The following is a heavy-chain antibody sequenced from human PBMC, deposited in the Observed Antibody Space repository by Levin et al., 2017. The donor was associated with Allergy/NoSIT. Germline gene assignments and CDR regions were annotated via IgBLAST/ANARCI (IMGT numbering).Heavy chain of an antibody. V-gene: IGHV1-18*01. D-gene: IGHD1-26*01. CDR1: GYTFTTYT. Sequence: GESLKISCKASGYTFTTYTITWVRQAPGQGLEWMGWVSPYNGNTNYAQKLQGRVTMTTDTSTSTAYMELRSLRSDDTAMYYCARDLVVGGTMVYWGQGTPVTVSS. CDR3: ARDLVVGGTMVY. J-gene: IGHJ4*02. CDR2: VSPYNGNT.